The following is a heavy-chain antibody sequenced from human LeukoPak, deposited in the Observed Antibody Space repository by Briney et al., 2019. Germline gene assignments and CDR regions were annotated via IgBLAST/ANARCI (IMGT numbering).Heavy chain of an antibody. D-gene: IGHD3-22*01. CDR1: GFTFSSYW. J-gene: IGHJ6*02. V-gene: IGHV3-7*03. Sequence: GGSLRLSCAASGFTFSSYWMSWVRQAPGKGLEWVANIKQDGSEKYYVDSVKGRFTISRDNSKNTLYLQMNSLRAEDTAVYYCAKNEGGYYSPYYYYGMDVWGQGTTVTVSS. CDR2: IKQDGSEK. CDR3: AKNEGGYYSPYYYYGMDV.